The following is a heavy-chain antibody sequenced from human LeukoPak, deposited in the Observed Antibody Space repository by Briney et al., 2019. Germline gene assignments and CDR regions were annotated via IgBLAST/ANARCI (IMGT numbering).Heavy chain of an antibody. V-gene: IGHV3-74*01. CDR3: AKGQGIAWYRHFDY. CDR1: GFTFSDFW. Sequence: GGSLRLSCAASGFTFSDFWMHWVRQAPGKGLVWVSRINSGGTVTNYADSVKGRLTISRDNSENTLSLQINSLRAEDTAVYYCAKGQGIAWYRHFDYWGQGTLVTVSS. J-gene: IGHJ4*02. CDR2: INSGGTVT. D-gene: IGHD6-19*01.